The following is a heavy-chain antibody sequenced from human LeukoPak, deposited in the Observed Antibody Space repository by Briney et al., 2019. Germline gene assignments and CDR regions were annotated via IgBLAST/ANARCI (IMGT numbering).Heavy chain of an antibody. Sequence: GGSLRLSCAASGFTFSSYGMHWVRQAPGKGLEWVAFIRYDGSNKYYADSVKGGFTISRDNAKNSLYLQMNTLRAEDTAVYYCARGRRGSSSWYYYYMDVWGKGTTVTVSS. J-gene: IGHJ6*03. D-gene: IGHD6-13*01. CDR1: GFTFSSYG. CDR3: ARGRRGSSSWYYYYMDV. CDR2: IRYDGSNK. V-gene: IGHV3-30*02.